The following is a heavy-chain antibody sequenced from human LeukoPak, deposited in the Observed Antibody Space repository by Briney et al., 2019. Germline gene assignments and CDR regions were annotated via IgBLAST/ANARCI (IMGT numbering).Heavy chain of an antibody. V-gene: IGHV3-11*01. Sequence: PEGSLRLSCVASGFTFSDYYMTWIRQAPGKGLEWVSYITSTGSTIYYADSVRGRFTISRDNAKNTLYLQMHSLRAEDTAVYYCATDPPYCSSTSCYFDYWGQGTLVTVSS. CDR1: GFTFSDYY. CDR2: ITSTGSTI. CDR3: ATDPPYCSSTSCYFDY. J-gene: IGHJ4*02. D-gene: IGHD2-2*01.